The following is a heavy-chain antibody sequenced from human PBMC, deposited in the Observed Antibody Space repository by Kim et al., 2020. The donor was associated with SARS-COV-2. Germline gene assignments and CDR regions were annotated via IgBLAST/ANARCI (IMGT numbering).Heavy chain of an antibody. V-gene: IGHV3-23*01. J-gene: IGHJ5*02. Sequence: GGSLRLSCAASGFTFSSYAMSWVRQAPGKGLEWVSAISGSGGSTYYADSVKGRFTISRDNSKNTLYLQMNSLRAEDTAVYYCAKDADYYDSSGYSGVSVWFDPWGQGTLVTVSS. CDR2: ISGSGGST. CDR1: GFTFSSYA. CDR3: AKDADYYDSSGYSGVSVWFDP. D-gene: IGHD3-22*01.